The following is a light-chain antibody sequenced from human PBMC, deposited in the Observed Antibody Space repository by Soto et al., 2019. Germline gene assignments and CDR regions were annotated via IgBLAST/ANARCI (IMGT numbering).Light chain of an antibody. J-gene: IGLJ1*01. V-gene: IGLV1-40*01. CDR3: QSYDSSLSAPYV. Sequence: QSVLTQPPSVSGAPGQRVTVSCTGSSSNIGAGYDVHWYQQLPGTAPKLLIYGNNNRPSGVPDRFSDSKSGTSASLAITGLQAEDEADYYCQSYDSSLSAPYVFGTGTKVTVL. CDR2: GNN. CDR1: SSNIGAGYD.